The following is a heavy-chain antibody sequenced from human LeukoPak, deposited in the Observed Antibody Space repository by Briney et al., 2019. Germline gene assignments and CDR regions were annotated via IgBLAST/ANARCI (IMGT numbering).Heavy chain of an antibody. CDR2: ISAYNDNT. CDR3: ARLDTAMVYWYFDL. V-gene: IGHV1-18*01. CDR1: GYTFSSYG. J-gene: IGHJ2*01. Sequence: GASVKVSCKASGYTFSSYGISWVRQAPGQGLEWMGWISAYNDNTNYAQKFQGRVTMTTDASTSTGYMEPRSLRSDDTAVYYCARLDTAMVYWYFDLWGRGTLVTVSS. D-gene: IGHD5-18*01.